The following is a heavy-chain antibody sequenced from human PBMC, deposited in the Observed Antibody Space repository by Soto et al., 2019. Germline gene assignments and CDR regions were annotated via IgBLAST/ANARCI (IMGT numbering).Heavy chain of an antibody. CDR1: WDSLSSNNAA. J-gene: IGHJ2*01. V-gene: IGHV6-1*01. CDR3: ARATLIASRLMWYLDL. CDR2: TYYRSKWYN. D-gene: IGHD6-6*01. Sequence: SQTLSLTCSISWDSLSSNNAACHCIRQSPSRGLEWLGRTYYRSKWYNDYAMSVKGRITINPDTSKDHFSLQLNSVTPEDTAVYYCARATLIASRLMWYLDLWGRGTLVTVSS.